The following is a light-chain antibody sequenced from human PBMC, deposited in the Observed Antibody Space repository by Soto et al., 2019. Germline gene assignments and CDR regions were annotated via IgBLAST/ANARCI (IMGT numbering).Light chain of an antibody. Sequence: QSVLTQPPSASGTPGQRVTISCSGSSSNIGSNTVNWYQQLPGTAPKLLIYSHNQRPSGVPDRFSGSKSGTSASLAISGLQSEDEADYYCAAWDDSLNGRVFGTGTKRTVL. CDR3: AAWDDSLNGRV. CDR1: SSNIGSNT. J-gene: IGLJ1*01. V-gene: IGLV1-44*01. CDR2: SHN.